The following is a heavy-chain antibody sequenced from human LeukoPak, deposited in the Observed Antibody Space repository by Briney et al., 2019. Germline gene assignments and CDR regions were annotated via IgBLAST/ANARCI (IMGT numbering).Heavy chain of an antibody. CDR3: AKETAPLYYYGSGTYNWFDP. D-gene: IGHD3-10*01. J-gene: IGHJ5*02. V-gene: IGHV3-30*02. CDR1: GFTFLSYG. Sequence: PGGSLRLSCAASGFTFLSYGMHWVRQAPGKGLEWVAFIRYDGSNKYYADSVKGRFTISRDNSKNTLYLQMNSLRAEDTAVYYCAKETAPLYYYGSGTYNWFDPWGQGTLVTVSS. CDR2: IRYDGSNK.